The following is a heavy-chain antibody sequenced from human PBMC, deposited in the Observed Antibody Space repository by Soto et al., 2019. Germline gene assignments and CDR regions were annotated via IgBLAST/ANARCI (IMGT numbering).Heavy chain of an antibody. D-gene: IGHD3-3*01. V-gene: IGHV3-30-3*01. CDR2: ISYDGSNK. Sequence: PGGSLRLSCAASGFTFSSYAMHWVRQAPGKGLEWVAVISYDGSNKYYADSVKGRFTISRDNSKNTLYLQMNSLRAEDTAVYYCARDSQLEAPFDYWGQGTLVTVSS. CDR3: ARDSQLEAPFDY. J-gene: IGHJ4*02. CDR1: GFTFSSYA.